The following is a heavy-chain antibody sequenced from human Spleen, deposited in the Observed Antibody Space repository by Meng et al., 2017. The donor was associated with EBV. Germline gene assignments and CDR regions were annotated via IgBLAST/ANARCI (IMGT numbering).Heavy chain of an antibody. CDR3: AQRQNRWPGWFDP. V-gene: IGHV2-5*02. J-gene: IGHJ5*02. CDR2: IYWDDDK. CDR1: GLSLSTSGVS. Sequence: QITLKESGPTLLKPTQTLTLTCPLSGLSLSTSGVSVAWIRQPPGKALEWLALIYWDDDKRYSPSLNSRLTITKDTSKNQVVLTMTNVDPVDTATYYCAQRQNRWPGWFDPWGQGILGTVSS. D-gene: IGHD5-24*01.